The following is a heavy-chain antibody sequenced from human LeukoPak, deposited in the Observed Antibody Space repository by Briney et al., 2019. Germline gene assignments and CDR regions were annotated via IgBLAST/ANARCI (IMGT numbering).Heavy chain of an antibody. Sequence: WVXRAPXKGLEWVSAITGSGDNTYYADSVKGRFTISRDNSKNTLYLQMSSLRAEDTAVYYCAKMGGYFDYWGQGTLVTVSS. J-gene: IGHJ4*02. V-gene: IGHV3-23*01. CDR2: ITGSGDNT. CDR3: AKMGGYFDY. D-gene: IGHD3-16*01.